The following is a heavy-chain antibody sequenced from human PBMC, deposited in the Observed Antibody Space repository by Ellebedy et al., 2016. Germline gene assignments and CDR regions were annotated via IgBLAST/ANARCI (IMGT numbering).Heavy chain of an antibody. D-gene: IGHD5-12*01. V-gene: IGHV3-21*04. J-gene: IGHJ6*02. Sequence: GESLKISXAASGFTFSSYSMNWVRQAPGKGLEWVSFISSSSSYRDYADSVKGRFSISRDNAKNALYLQMNSLRSEDTAVYYCARERIVATKDDYYYGMDVWGQGTTVTVSS. CDR3: ARERIVATKDDYYYGMDV. CDR1: GFTFSSYS. CDR2: ISSSSSYR.